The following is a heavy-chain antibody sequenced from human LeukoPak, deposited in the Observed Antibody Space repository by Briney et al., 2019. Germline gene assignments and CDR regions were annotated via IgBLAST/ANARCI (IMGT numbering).Heavy chain of an antibody. CDR1: GFTFTTYE. V-gene: IGHV3-48*03. CDR2: ISSSGSPI. Sequence: SGGSLRLSCATSGFTFTTYEMNWVRQVPGKGLEWVSFISSSGSPIYYADSVKGRFTISRDNAKNSLYLQMNNLRAEDTAVYYCARSWKAGGWGQGTLVTVSS. D-gene: IGHD1-1*01. J-gene: IGHJ4*02. CDR3: ARSWKAGG.